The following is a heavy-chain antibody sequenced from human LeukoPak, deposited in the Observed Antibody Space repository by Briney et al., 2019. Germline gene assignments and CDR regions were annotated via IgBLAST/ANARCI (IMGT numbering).Heavy chain of an antibody. D-gene: IGHD3-16*01. CDR2: ISAYNGNT. CDR3: ARNLLLRLGELPPREFDY. Sequence: ASVKVSCKASGYTFTSYGIGWVRQAPGQGLEWMGWISAYNGNTNYAQKLQGRVTMTTDTSTSTAYMELRSLRSDDTAVYYCARNLLLRLGELPPREFDYWGQGTLVTVSS. V-gene: IGHV1-18*01. CDR1: GYTFTSYG. J-gene: IGHJ4*02.